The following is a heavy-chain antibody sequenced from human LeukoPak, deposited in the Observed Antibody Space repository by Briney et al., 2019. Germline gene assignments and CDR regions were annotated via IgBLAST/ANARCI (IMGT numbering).Heavy chain of an antibody. CDR2: IYSGGST. D-gene: IGHD2-21*02. V-gene: IGHV3-53*01. CDR3: ASGGGAYCGSDCFMAFVI. Sequence: GSLRLSCAASELTVINSYMSWVRQATGKGLQWVSAIYSGGSTYYADSVKGRFTSSRDTSKTTLYLQMNSLSAEDTAVYYCASGGGAYCGSDCFMAFVIWGQGTTVTVSS. J-gene: IGHJ3*02. CDR1: ELTVINSY.